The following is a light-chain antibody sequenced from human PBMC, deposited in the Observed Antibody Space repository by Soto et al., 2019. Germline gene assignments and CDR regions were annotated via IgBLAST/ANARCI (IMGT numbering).Light chain of an antibody. CDR1: QSVSSSY. CDR2: GAS. Sequence: EIVLTQSPGTLSLSPGERATLSCRASQSVSSSYLAWYQQKPGQAPRLLIYGASSRATGIPDRFSGSGSGTDFTLTISRVEPEDFAVYYWQQYGSSLLFTFGPGTKVDIK. J-gene: IGKJ3*01. V-gene: IGKV3-20*01. CDR3: QQYGSSLLFT.